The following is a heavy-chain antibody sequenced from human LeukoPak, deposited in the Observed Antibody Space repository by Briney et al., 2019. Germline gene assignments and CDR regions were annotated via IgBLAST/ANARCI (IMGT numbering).Heavy chain of an antibody. Sequence: PGGSLRLSCAAPGFTFSNVWVNWVRQAPGEGLEWVGRIRSKTDGGATDYSAALKGRFTISRNDSQHTLYLQLDSLKTEDTAVYYCATEGDSSGWCLLTRGGAFDIWGQGTMVTVSS. V-gene: IGHV3-15*01. CDR2: IRSKTDGGAT. CDR1: GFTFSNVW. J-gene: IGHJ3*02. CDR3: ATEGDSSGWCLLTRGGAFDI. D-gene: IGHD6-19*01.